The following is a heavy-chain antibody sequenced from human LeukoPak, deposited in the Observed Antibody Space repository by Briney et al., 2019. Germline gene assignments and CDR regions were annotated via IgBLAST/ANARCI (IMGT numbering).Heavy chain of an antibody. V-gene: IGHV3-53*01. D-gene: IGHD6-19*01. J-gene: IGHJ4*02. CDR1: GFTFSGSA. CDR3: ARAVAGYYLDY. Sequence: PGGSLRLSCAASGFTFSGSAMHWVRQASGKGLEWVSIIYSGGTTYYADSVKGRFTISRDSSKNTLSLQMNSLRAEDTAMYYCARAVAGYYLDYWGQGTLVTVSS. CDR2: IYSGGTT.